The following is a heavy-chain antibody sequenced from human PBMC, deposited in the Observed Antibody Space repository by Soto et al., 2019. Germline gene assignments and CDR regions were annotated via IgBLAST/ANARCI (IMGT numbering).Heavy chain of an antibody. CDR2: VSAYNGNR. CDR3: ARGGDHIDY. V-gene: IGHV1-18*01. CDR1: GYTFTSYD. J-gene: IGHJ4*02. Sequence: QVHLVQSGAEVKKPGASVKVSCKASGYTFTSYDISWVQQAPGRGLEWMGWVSAYNGNRNYAQNLQGRLTMSTDTSTDTAYMELGSLRSDDTAMYYCARGGDHIDYWGQGTLVTVSS.